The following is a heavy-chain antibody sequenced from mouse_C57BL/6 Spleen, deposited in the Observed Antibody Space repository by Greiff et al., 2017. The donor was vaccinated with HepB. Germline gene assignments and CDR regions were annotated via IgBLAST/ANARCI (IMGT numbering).Heavy chain of an antibody. V-gene: IGHV3-6*01. J-gene: IGHJ4*01. D-gene: IGHD1-1*01. CDR3: ARDHYGSSPSYAMDY. Sequence: EVQLKESGPGLVKPSQSLSLTCSVTGYSITSGYYWNWIRQFPGNKLEWMGYISYDGSNNYNPSLKNRISITRDTSKNQFFLKLNSVTTEDTATYYCARDHYGSSPSYAMDYWGQGTSVTVSS. CDR2: ISYDGSN. CDR1: GYSITSGYY.